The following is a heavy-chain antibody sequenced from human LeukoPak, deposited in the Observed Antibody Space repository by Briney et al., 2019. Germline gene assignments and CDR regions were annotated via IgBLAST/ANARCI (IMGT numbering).Heavy chain of an antibody. Sequence: PSETLSLTCAVYGGSFSGYYWSWIRQPPGKGLEWIGEINHSGSTNYNPSLKSRVTISVDTSKNQFSLKLSSVTAADTAVYYCARDTVLLWFGEFKNYYYGMDVWGQGTTVTVSS. CDR2: INHSGST. CDR1: GGSFSGYY. CDR3: ARDTVLLWFGEFKNYYYGMDV. D-gene: IGHD3-10*01. J-gene: IGHJ6*02. V-gene: IGHV4-34*01.